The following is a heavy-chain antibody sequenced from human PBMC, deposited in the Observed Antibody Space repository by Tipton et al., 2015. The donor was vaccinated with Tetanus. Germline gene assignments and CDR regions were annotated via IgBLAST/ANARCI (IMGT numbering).Heavy chain of an antibody. J-gene: IGHJ4*02. Sequence: TLSLTCAVYGASFSDYFWGWIRQPPGKGLEWIGEISPGGNTNYNPSLKSRVTISADTSRNQFSLTLSSVTAADTAVYYCARGSGWADFWGQGTQVTVSS. CDR1: GASFSDYF. CDR2: ISPGGNT. V-gene: IGHV4-34*01. CDR3: ARGSGWADF. D-gene: IGHD6-19*01.